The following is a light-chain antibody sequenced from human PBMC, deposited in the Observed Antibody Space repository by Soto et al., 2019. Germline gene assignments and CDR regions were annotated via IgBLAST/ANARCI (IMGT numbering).Light chain of an antibody. V-gene: IGKV3-15*01. J-gene: IGKJ1*01. CDR3: QQYYNCRPR. CDR2: DAS. CDR1: QIVSSS. Sequence: LMTQYPATVSVARGNTATLCCRASQIVSSSFAWYQHKPGKSPRLLLYDASTTATGVPASFSLRGSRTEFTLTISRLQSEAFAVYYCQQYYNCRPRVAQGTNVDSK.